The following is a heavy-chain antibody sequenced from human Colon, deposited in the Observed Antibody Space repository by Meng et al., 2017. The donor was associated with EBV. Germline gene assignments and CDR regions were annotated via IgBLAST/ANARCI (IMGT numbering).Heavy chain of an antibody. CDR2: IYYSGST. CDR1: GGSVSSGGYY. V-gene: IGHV4-31*03. CDR3: ARVSSGWDYFDY. D-gene: IGHD6-19*01. J-gene: IGHJ4*02. Sequence: QVELQGAGPGLGKPSQTLSLTCPVSGGSVSSGGYYWTWIRQHPGKGLEWFGHIYYSGSTFYNPSLKRRVIISIDTSKNQFSLNLRSVTAADTAVYYCARVSSGWDYFDYWGQGTLVTVSS.